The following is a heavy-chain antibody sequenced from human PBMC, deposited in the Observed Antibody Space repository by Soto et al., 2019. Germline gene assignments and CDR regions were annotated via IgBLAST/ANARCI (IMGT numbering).Heavy chain of an antibody. D-gene: IGHD3-10*01. J-gene: IGHJ5*02. V-gene: IGHV4-59*01. CDR1: GASITTYY. Sequence: PSETLSLTSSVSGASITTYYWTWIRHPPGKGLEWIGSISYSGSTKYNPSLESRVMISLDTSKNQFSLRLTSVTAADTALYYCARDWDSSGLFDPWGQGALVTVSS. CDR3: ARDWDSSGLFDP. CDR2: ISYSGST.